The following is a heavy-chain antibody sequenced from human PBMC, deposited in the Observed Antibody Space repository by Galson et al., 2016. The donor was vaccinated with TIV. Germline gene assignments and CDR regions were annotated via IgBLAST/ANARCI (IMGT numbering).Heavy chain of an antibody. J-gene: IGHJ6*03. V-gene: IGHV1-69*13. CDR3: ARGGWSGDPGDYHYFYMDV. CDR1: GGTFTSFA. D-gene: IGHD3-3*01. Sequence: SVKVSCKAAGGTFTSFAISWVRQSPGQGLEWMGGIVPMFGIVTYAQRFQGRVTFTADASPSTAYLELRSLRSDDSAVYYCARGGWSGDPGDYHYFYMDVWGKGTTVIVSS. CDR2: IVPMFGIV.